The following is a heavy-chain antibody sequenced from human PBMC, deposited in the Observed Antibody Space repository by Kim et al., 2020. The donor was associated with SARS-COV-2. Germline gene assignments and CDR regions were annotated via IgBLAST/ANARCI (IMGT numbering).Heavy chain of an antibody. CDR1: GGSISSYY. CDR3: ARGMSDSGWYWSFDY. J-gene: IGHJ4*02. CDR2: IYYSGST. V-gene: IGHV4-59*13. D-gene: IGHD6-19*01. Sequence: SETLSLTCTVSGGSISSYYWSWIRQPPGKGLEWIGYIYYSGSTNYNPSLKSRVTISVDTSKNQFSLKLSSVTAADTAVYYCARGMSDSGWYWSFDYWGQGTLVTVSS.